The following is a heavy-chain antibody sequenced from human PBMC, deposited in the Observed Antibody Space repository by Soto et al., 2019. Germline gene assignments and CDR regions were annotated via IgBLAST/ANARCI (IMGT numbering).Heavy chain of an antibody. CDR3: ARGYGEVLYDY. CDR2: IWYGGSNK. J-gene: IGHJ4*02. Sequence: QVPLVESGGGVVQPGRSLRLSCAASGFTFSSYGMHWVRQAPGKGREWVAVIWYGGSNKYYADSVKGRFTISRDNSKNTLYLQMNSLTDKDTAVYYCARGYGEVLYDYWGQGTLVTVSS. V-gene: IGHV3-33*01. D-gene: IGHD3-10*01. CDR1: GFTFSSYG.